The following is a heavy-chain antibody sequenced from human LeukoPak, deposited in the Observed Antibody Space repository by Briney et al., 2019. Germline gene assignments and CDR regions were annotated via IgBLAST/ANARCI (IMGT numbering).Heavy chain of an antibody. D-gene: IGHD2-21*01. Sequence: GGSLRLSCAASGFTFSNAWMSWVRQAPEKGLEWVSVIYPNGNTYYADSVRGRFTISRDNSKNTLYLQMNSLRAEDTAVYYCARGVVAALDDYWGQGTLVTVSS. CDR1: GFTFSNAW. CDR2: IYPNGNT. J-gene: IGHJ4*02. V-gene: IGHV3-53*01. CDR3: ARGVVAALDDY.